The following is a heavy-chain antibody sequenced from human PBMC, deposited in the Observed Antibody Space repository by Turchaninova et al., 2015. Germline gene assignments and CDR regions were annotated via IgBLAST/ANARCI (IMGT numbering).Heavy chain of an antibody. D-gene: IGHD5-18*01. CDR3: ANGGGYSYPAAFDM. V-gene: IGHV3-30*02. J-gene: IGHJ3*02. CDR1: GFPFSCYD. Sequence: SLRLPCAASGFPFSCYDITWVRQAPGKGLEWVAYIRYDGSIKNYGDSVKGRFTISRDNSKNTLYLQMNSLRAEDTAVYYCANGGGYSYPAAFDMWGQGTMVTVSS. CDR2: IRYDGSIK.